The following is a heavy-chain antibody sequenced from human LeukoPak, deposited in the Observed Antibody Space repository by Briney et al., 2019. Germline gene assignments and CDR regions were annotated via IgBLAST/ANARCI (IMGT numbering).Heavy chain of an antibody. CDR2: ITPVSDLA. D-gene: IGHD3-16*01. J-gene: IGHJ4*02. CDR3: ARDRGLGLADS. Sequence: VASVKVSCKASGVIFSSYTFSWARQAPGQGLEWMGKITPVSDLAHYAQKFQGRVTFTADTHTGTTYMELRSLRSEDTAVYYCARDRGLGLADSWGQGTLVSVSS. V-gene: IGHV1-69*04. CDR1: GVIFSSYT.